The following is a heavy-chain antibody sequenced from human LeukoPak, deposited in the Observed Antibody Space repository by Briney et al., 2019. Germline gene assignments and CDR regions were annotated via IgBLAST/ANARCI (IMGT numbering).Heavy chain of an antibody. CDR1: AFIFSGHW. D-gene: IGHD6-13*01. V-gene: IGHV3-7*01. Sequence: GGSLRLSCEGSAFIFSGHWMNWVRQTPGKGLEWVASIKEDGSERQYVDSVKGRFSISRDNTKGSLFLQLNSLRAEDTAVYYCARDAFVAAAATSYDNYYYYYGMDVWGQGTTVTVSS. CDR2: IKEDGSER. J-gene: IGHJ6*02. CDR3: ARDAFVAAAATSYDNYYYYYGMDV.